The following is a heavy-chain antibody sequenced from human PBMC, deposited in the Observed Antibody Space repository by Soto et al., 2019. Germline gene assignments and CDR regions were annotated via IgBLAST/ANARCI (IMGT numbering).Heavy chain of an antibody. CDR3: ARIVYDSSGYNRYFDY. CDR2: INPAYGNT. V-gene: IGHV1-3*05. CDR1: GYTFSSSA. D-gene: IGHD3-22*01. J-gene: IGHJ4*02. Sequence: QVQLVQSGAEEKKPGASVRVSCTASGYTFSSSAIHWVRQSTGQRLEWMGWINPAYGNTKYSRKLQGRLTITRDTSASTAYMELSSLKSEDTAVYYCARIVYDSSGYNRYFDYWGQGTLVTVSS.